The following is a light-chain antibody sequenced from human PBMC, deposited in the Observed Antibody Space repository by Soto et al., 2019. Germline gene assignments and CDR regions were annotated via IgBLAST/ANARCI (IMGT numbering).Light chain of an antibody. Sequence: EIVLTQYPGTPSLSLGARATLSCRASQSVGSIYLAWYTQTPGQAPRLLIYGTSSRATGIPDRFRGSGSGTDFSITISRLEPEDWAAYYGQQYGSSPITFGQGTRLEIK. J-gene: IGKJ5*01. CDR1: QSVGSIY. CDR3: QQYGSSPIT. V-gene: IGKV3-20*01. CDR2: GTS.